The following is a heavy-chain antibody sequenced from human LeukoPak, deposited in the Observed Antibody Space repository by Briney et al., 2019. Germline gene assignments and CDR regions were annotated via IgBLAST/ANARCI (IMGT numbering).Heavy chain of an antibody. CDR1: GGSISSSSYY. D-gene: IGHD1-26*01. CDR2: IYYSGST. J-gene: IGHJ4*02. V-gene: IGHV4-39*01. Sequence: SETLSLTCTVSGGSISSSSYYWGWIRQPPGKGLEWIGSIYYSGSTYYNPSLKSRVTISVDTSKNQFSLKLSSVTAADTAVYYCARIKKGGSYSYYFDYWGQGTLVTVSS. CDR3: ARIKKGGSYSYYFDY.